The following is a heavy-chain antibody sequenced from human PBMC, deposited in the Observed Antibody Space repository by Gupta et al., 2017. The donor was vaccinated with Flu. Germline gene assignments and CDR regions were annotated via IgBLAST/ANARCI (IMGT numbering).Heavy chain of an antibody. CDR2: ISGSGGST. Sequence: EVQLLESGGGLVQPGGSLRLSCAASGFTFSSYAMSWVRQAPGKGLEWVSAISGSGGSTYYADSVKGRFTISRDNSKNTLYLQMNSLRAEDTAVYYCAKDLSCRVYSSGWYCGPVDYWGQGTLVTVSS. J-gene: IGHJ4*02. V-gene: IGHV3-23*01. CDR3: AKDLSCRVYSSGWYCGPVDY. CDR1: GFTFSSYA. D-gene: IGHD6-19*01.